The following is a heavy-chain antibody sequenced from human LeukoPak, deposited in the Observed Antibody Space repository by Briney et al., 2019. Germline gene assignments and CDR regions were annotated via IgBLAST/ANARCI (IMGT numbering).Heavy chain of an antibody. D-gene: IGHD1-26*01. J-gene: IGHJ3*02. Sequence: GGSLRLSCAASGFTFSSYSMNWVRQAPGKGLEWVSYISSSSSTIYYADSVKGRFTISRDNAKNSLYLQMNSLRAEDTAVYYCARAKVGATKAAFDIWAKGQWSPSLQ. V-gene: IGHV3-48*01. CDR2: ISSSSSTI. CDR3: ARAKVGATKAAFDI. CDR1: GFTFSSYS.